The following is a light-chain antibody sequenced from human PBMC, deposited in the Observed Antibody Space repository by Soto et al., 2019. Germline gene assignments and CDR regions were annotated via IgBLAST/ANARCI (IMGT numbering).Light chain of an antibody. CDR1: STDVGAFRY. V-gene: IGLV2-11*01. CDR3: CSYAGRYTRV. Sequence: QSVLTQPRSVSGSPGQSITISCTGTSTDVGAFRYVSWYQQHPGKAPKIIIYDVSERPSGVPDRFSGSKSGNTASLTISGLQTEDEADYYCCSYAGRYTRVFGGGTQVTVL. J-gene: IGLJ3*02. CDR2: DVS.